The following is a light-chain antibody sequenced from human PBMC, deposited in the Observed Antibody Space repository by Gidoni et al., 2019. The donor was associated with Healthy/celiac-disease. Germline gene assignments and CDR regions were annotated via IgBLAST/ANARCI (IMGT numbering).Light chain of an antibody. Sequence: DIQLTQSPSFLSASVGDRVTITCRASQGISSYLAWYQQKPGKAPKLLIYAASTMQCGVPSRFSGSGSGTEFTLTISSLQPEDFATYYCQQLNSYPLYTFXQXTKLEIK. V-gene: IGKV1-9*01. CDR3: QQLNSYPLYT. CDR1: QGISSY. J-gene: IGKJ2*01. CDR2: AAS.